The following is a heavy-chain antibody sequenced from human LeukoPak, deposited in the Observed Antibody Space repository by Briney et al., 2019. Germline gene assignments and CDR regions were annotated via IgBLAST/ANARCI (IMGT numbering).Heavy chain of an antibody. J-gene: IGHJ4*02. CDR3: ARVSASGSFFDY. CDR1: GGSISSGGYS. Sequence: PSQTLSLTCAVSGGSISSGGYSWSWIRQPPGKDLEWIGYIFHSGNTYYNPSFKSRVTMLIDRSKNQFSLRVTSVTAADMAVYYCARVSASGSFFDYWGQGTLVTVSS. D-gene: IGHD3-10*01. CDR2: IFHSGNT. V-gene: IGHV4-30-2*01.